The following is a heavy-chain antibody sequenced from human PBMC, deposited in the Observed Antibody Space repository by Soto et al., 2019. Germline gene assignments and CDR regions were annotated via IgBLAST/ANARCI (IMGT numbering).Heavy chain of an antibody. V-gene: IGHV4-59*01. CDR2: IYSTGGT. Sequence: NPSETLSLTCTVAGGSLSSDYWRWTRQSPGKGLEWIGYIYSTGGTNYNPSLNSRVTISVHTSKNQFSLKLRSVTAADTAVYFCAGGGYGIDVYYFEHWGHGTRATDAS. D-gene: IGHD5-12*01. J-gene: IGHJ4*01. CDR1: GGSLSSDY. CDR3: AGGGYGIDVYYFEH.